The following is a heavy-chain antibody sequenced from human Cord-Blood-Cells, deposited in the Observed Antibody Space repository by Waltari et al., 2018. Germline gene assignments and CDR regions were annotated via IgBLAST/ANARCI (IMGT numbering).Heavy chain of an antibody. D-gene: IGHD3-10*01. J-gene: IGHJ4*02. Sequence: QVQLQQWGAGLLKPSETLSLTCAVYGGSFSGYYWSWNRQPPGKGLEWIGEINHSGSTNYNPSLKSRVTISVDTSKNQFSLKLSSVTAADTAVYYCARSRITMVRGVIFDYWGQGTLVTVSS. V-gene: IGHV4-34*01. CDR3: ARSRITMVRGVIFDY. CDR1: GGSFSGYY. CDR2: INHSGST.